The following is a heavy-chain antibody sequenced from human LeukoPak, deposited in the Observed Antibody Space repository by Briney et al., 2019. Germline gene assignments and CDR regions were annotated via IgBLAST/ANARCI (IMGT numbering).Heavy chain of an antibody. J-gene: IGHJ5*02. CDR2: TIPIFGTA. Sequence: RASVKVSCKASGSTFTNYGISWVRQAPGQGLEWMGGTIPIFGTANYAQKFQGRVTITADESTSTAYMELSSLRSEVTAVYYCARDREKDSSGWYFSWFDPWGQGTLVTVSS. CDR3: ARDREKDSSGWYFSWFDP. D-gene: IGHD6-19*01. CDR1: GSTFTNYG. V-gene: IGHV1-69*13.